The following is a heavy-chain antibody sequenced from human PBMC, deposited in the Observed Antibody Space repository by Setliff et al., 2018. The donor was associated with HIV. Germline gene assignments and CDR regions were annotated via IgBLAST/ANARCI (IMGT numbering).Heavy chain of an antibody. Sequence: GGSLRLSCAASGFTFTNYWMHWVRQAPGKGLVWVSRINGDGTDTIYADSVKGRFSMSRDNAKNTLYLQMNSLRAEDTAVYYCANDNYDSSGYRRYFDYWGQGTLVTVSS. V-gene: IGHV3-74*01. CDR1: GFTFTNYW. CDR2: INGDGTDT. J-gene: IGHJ4*02. CDR3: ANDNYDSSGYRRYFDY. D-gene: IGHD3-22*01.